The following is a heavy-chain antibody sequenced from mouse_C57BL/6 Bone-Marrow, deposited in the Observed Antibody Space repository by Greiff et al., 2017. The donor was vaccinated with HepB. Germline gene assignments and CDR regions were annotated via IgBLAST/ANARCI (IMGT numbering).Heavy chain of an antibody. CDR3: ARLDAFYGTFAY. Sequence: EVKLVESGGGLVQPGESLKLSCESNEYEFPSHDMSWVRKTPEKRLELVAAINSDGGSTYYPDTMERRFIISRDNTKKTLYLQMSSLRSEDTALYCCARLDAFYGTFAYWGQGTLVTVSA. D-gene: IGHD2-10*01. J-gene: IGHJ3*01. V-gene: IGHV5-2*01. CDR1: EYEFPSHD. CDR2: INSDGGST.